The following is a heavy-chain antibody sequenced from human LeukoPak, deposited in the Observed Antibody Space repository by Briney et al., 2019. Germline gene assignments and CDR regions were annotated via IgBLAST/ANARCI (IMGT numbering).Heavy chain of an antibody. Sequence: PSETLSLTCTVSGGSISSRSYYWGWIRQPPGKGLEWIGSIYYSGSTYYNPSLKSRVTISVDTSRNQFSLKLSSVTAADTAVYYCARDSRYDSTGHAPWGQGTLVTVSS. V-gene: IGHV4-39*07. CDR3: ARDSRYDSTGHAP. CDR1: GGSISSRSYY. CDR2: IYYSGST. J-gene: IGHJ5*02. D-gene: IGHD3-22*01.